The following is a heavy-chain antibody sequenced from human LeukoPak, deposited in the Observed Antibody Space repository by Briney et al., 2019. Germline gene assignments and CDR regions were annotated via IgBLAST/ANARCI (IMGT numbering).Heavy chain of an antibody. Sequence: ASVKVSCKASGYTFTSYDINWVRQATGQGLEWMGWMNPNSGNTGYAQKFQGRVTITRNTPISTAYMELSSLRSEDTAVYYCARNYDSSGYDAFDIWGQGTMVTVSS. CDR2: MNPNSGNT. D-gene: IGHD3-22*01. CDR1: GYTFTSYD. CDR3: ARNYDSSGYDAFDI. V-gene: IGHV1-8*03. J-gene: IGHJ3*02.